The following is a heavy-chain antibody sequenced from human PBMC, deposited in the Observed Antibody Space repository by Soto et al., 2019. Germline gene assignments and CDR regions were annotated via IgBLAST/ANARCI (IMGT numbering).Heavy chain of an antibody. CDR3: AKDAVSRDGVWLSHD. CDR1: GFSFSDYA. V-gene: IGHV3-23*01. D-gene: IGHD5-12*01. CDR2: LYGSGGGI. J-gene: IGHJ1*01. Sequence: GGSLRLSCAASGFSFSDYAMIWVRQAPGKGLEWVSGLYGSGGGIHYADSVKGRFTISRDNYANSVYLQMNSLRVEDAAVYYCAKDAVSRDGVWLSHDWGQGTVVTVSS.